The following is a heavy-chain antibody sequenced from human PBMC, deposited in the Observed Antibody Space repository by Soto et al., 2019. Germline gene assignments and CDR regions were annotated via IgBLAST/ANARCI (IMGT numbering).Heavy chain of an antibody. J-gene: IGHJ4*02. CDR1: GFTFSSCA. CDR2: IYSGGST. Sequence: GGALRLSCAASGFTFSSCAMSWVRQAPGKGLEWVSVIYSGGSTYYADSVKGRFTISRDNSKNTLYLQMNSLRAEDTAMYYCARDFYYGSGTYIIDWGQGTLVTVSS. V-gene: IGHV3-66*01. D-gene: IGHD3-10*01. CDR3: ARDFYYGSGTYIID.